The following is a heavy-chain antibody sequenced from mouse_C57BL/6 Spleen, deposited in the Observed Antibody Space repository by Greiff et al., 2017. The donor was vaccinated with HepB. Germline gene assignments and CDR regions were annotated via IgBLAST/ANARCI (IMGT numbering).Heavy chain of an antibody. D-gene: IGHD1-1*01. V-gene: IGHV10-1*01. CDR2: IRSKSNNYAT. Sequence: EVKLVESGGGLVQPKGSLKLSCAASGFSFNTYAMNWVRQAPGKGLEWVARIRSKSNNYATYYADSVKDRFTISRDDSESMLYLQMHNLKTEDTAMYYCVRQNYGSSWYFDVWGTGTTVTVSS. CDR1: GFSFNTYA. CDR3: VRQNYGSSWYFDV. J-gene: IGHJ1*03.